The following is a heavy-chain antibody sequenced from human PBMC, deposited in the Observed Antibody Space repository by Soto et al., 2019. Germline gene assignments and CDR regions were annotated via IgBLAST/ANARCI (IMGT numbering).Heavy chain of an antibody. J-gene: IGHJ6*02. CDR2: LSGSGSTI. D-gene: IGHD3-3*01. CDR1: GFTFSSYA. V-gene: IGHV3-23*01. CDR3: ASTADYYFWSLRRGPYYYYGMDV. Sequence: PGGSLRLSCAASGFTFSSYAMSWVHQTPGKGLEWVSTLSGSGSTIYYADSVKGQFTISRDNAKNSLYLQMNSLRAEDTAVYYCASTADYYFWSLRRGPYYYYGMDVWGQGTTVTVSS.